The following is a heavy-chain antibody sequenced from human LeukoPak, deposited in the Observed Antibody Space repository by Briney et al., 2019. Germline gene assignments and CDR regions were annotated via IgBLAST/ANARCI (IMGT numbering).Heavy chain of an antibody. CDR1: GFTFSSYA. Sequence: VQPGGSRTLSCAASGFTFSSYAMSWVRQAPGKGLEWVSTISGSGGSTYYADSAKGRFTIPRDNSKNTLYLQMNSLRAEDTAVYYCAKDVYDFWSGFDYWGQGTLVTVSS. CDR3: AKDVYDFWSGFDY. CDR2: ISGSGGST. J-gene: IGHJ4*02. D-gene: IGHD3-3*01. V-gene: IGHV3-23*01.